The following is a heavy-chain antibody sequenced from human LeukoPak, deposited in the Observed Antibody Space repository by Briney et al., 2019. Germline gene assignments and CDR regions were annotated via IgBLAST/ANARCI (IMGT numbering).Heavy chain of an antibody. D-gene: IGHD3-3*01. J-gene: IGHJ4*02. CDR1: GFTFSSYS. V-gene: IGHV3-48*01. CDR3: ARDLGTILPYYFDY. CDR2: ISSSSSTI. Sequence: GGSLRLSCAASGFTFSSYSMNWVRQAPGKGLEWVSYISSSSSTIYYADSVKGRFTISRDNAKNSLYLQMNSLRAEDTAVYYNARDLGTILPYYFDYWGQGTLVTVSS.